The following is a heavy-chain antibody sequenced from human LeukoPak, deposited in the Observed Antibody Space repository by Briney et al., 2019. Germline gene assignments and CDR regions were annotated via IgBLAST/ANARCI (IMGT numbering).Heavy chain of an antibody. V-gene: IGHV3-30*02. D-gene: IGHD6-19*01. J-gene: IGHJ1*01. CDR1: GFIFSSYG. CDR2: IRYDGSNK. Sequence: PGGSLRLSCAASGFIFSSYGMHWVCQAPGKGLEWVAFIRYDGSNKYYADSVKGRFTISRDNSKNTLYLQMNSLRAEDTAVYYCAKEGTERHSSGWYGYFQHWGQGTLVTVSS. CDR3: AKEGTERHSSGWYGYFQH.